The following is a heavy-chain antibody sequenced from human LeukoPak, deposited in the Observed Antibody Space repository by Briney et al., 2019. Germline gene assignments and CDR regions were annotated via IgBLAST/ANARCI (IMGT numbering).Heavy chain of an antibody. CDR1: GGSFSGYY. D-gene: IGHD7-27*01. CDR2: INHSGST. CDR3: ARGARLGIPPQYY. V-gene: IGHV4-34*01. J-gene: IGHJ4*02. Sequence: PSETLSLTCAVYGGSFSGYYWSWIRQPPGKGLEWIGEINHSGSTTYNPSLKSRVTISVDTSKNQFSLKLSSVTAADTAVYYCARGARLGIPPQYYWGQGTLVTVSS.